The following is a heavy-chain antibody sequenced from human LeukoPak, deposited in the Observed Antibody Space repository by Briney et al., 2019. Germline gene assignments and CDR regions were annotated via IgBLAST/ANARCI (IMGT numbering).Heavy chain of an antibody. Sequence: PSETLSLTCTVSGGSINSYYWSWIRQSPGKGLEWIGYIYYSGSTHYNPSLKSRVTISVDTSKNQFSLKLSSVTAADTAVYYCARDSGTTGEVKFDPWGQGTLVTVSS. V-gene: IGHV4-59*12. D-gene: IGHD3-10*01. CDR1: GGSINSYY. J-gene: IGHJ5*02. CDR2: IYYSGST. CDR3: ARDSGTTGEVKFDP.